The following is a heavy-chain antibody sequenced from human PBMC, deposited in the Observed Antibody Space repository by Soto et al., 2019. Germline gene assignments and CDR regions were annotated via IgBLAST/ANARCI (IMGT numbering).Heavy chain of an antibody. CDR2: VDPSDSYT. CDR3: ATHRGVDGFLGY. V-gene: IGHV5-10-1*03. Sequence: EVQLVQSGTEVKKPGESLRISCKGSGYSFTTYWISWVRQMPGKGLEWMGRVDPSDSYTNFSPSFQGHVTISVAKSSSTAYLQWTSLKASDTAIYYCATHRGVDGFLGYWGPGTLVTVSS. CDR1: GYSFTTYW. J-gene: IGHJ4*02. D-gene: IGHD3-3*01.